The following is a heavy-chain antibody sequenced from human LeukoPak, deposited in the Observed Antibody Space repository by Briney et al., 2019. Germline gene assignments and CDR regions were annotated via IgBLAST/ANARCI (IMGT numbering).Heavy chain of an antibody. CDR1: GYTFTSYY. Sequence: ASVKVSCKASGYTFTSYYMHWVRQAPGQGLEWMGIINPSGGSTSYAQKFQGRVTMTRDTSTSTAYMELSRLRSDDTAVYYCARVTYSARYYFDYWGQGTLVTVSS. J-gene: IGHJ4*02. CDR2: INPSGGST. D-gene: IGHD5-18*01. CDR3: ARVTYSARYYFDY. V-gene: IGHV1-46*01.